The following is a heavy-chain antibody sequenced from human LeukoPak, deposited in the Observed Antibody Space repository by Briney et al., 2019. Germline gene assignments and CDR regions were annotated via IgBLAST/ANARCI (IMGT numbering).Heavy chain of an antibody. CDR2: INPNSGGT. D-gene: IGHD6-19*01. J-gene: IGHJ6*02. V-gene: IGHV1-2*02. Sequence: ASVTVSCKASGYTFTGYYMHWVRQAPGQGLEWMGWINPNSGGTNYAQKFQGRVTMTRDTSISTAYMELSRLRSDDTAVYYRASSVGYSSGLYGMDVWGQGTTVTVSS. CDR1: GYTFTGYY. CDR3: ASSVGYSSGLYGMDV.